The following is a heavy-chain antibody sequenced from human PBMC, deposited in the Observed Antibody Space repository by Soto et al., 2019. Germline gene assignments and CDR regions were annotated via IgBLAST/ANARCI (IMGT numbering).Heavy chain of an antibody. D-gene: IGHD5-12*01. CDR1: GYTFTTYG. CDR2: VSTYTGHS. Sequence: QVQLVQSGTEVKEPGASVKVSCKASGYTFTTYGISWVRQAPGQGLEWMGWVSTYTGHSDYAEHLQGRVTMTTDSSTYTAYMELRSLRSDVTAVYYCARDGGVTTIAGTRYYYGMDVWGQGTTVTVSS. J-gene: IGHJ6*02. CDR3: ARDGGVTTIAGTRYYYGMDV. V-gene: IGHV1-18*01.